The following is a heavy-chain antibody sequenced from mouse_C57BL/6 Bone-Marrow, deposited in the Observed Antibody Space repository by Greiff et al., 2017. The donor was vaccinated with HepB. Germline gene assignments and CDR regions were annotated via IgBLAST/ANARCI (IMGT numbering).Heavy chain of an antibody. V-gene: IGHV1-81*01. J-gene: IGHJ1*03. CDR3: ARIGTGWYFDV. Sequence: QVQLKQSGAELARPGASVKLSCKASGYTFTSYGISWVKQRTGQGLEWIGEIYPRSGNTYYNEKFKGKATLTADKSSSTAYMELRSLTSEDSAVYFCARIGTGWYFDVWGTGTTVTVSS. CDR2: IYPRSGNT. D-gene: IGHD4-1*01. CDR1: GYTFTSYG.